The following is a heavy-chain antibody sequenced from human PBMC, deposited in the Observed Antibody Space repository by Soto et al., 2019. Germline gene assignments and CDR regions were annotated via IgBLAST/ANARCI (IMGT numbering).Heavy chain of an antibody. CDR2: ISYDGSNR. CDR1: GSTFSSYG. Sequence: GGSLRLSCAASGSTFSSYGIHWVRQAPGKGLEWVAVISYDGSNRYYADSVKGRFTISRDNSKNSLYLQMNSLRAEDTAVYYCARADYGDYGIDYWGQGTLVTVS. V-gene: IGHV3-30-3*01. D-gene: IGHD4-17*01. CDR3: ARADYGDYGIDY. J-gene: IGHJ4*02.